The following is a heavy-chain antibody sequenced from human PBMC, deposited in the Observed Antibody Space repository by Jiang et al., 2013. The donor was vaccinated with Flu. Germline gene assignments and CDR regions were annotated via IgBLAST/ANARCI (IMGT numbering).Heavy chain of an antibody. Sequence: VQLVESGGGVVQPGRSLRLSCSASGFIFSNYGMHWVRQAPGKGLEWVAVVWYDGSHKYYTDSVKGRFTISRDNSKSTLYLQMNSLRAEDTAVFYCARERYSYDSNGYPLGGEFDFWGQGTPVTVSS. CDR2: VWYDGSHK. J-gene: IGHJ4*02. CDR1: GFIFSNYG. CDR3: ARERYSYDSNGYPLGGEFDF. D-gene: IGHD3-22*01. V-gene: IGHV3-33*01.